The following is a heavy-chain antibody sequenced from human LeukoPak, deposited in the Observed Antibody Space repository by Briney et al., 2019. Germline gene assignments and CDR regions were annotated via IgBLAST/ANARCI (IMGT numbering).Heavy chain of an antibody. CDR2: ISSSSSYI. D-gene: IGHD3-10*01. CDR3: AKDQYYGSGSYWSAFDI. V-gene: IGHV3-21*01. CDR1: GFTFSSYS. J-gene: IGHJ3*02. Sequence: PGGSLRLSCAASGFTFSSYSMNWVRQAPGKGLEWVSSISSSSSYIYYADSVKGRFTISRDNAKNSLYLQMNSLRAEDTAVYYCAKDQYYGSGSYWSAFDIWGQGTMVTVSS.